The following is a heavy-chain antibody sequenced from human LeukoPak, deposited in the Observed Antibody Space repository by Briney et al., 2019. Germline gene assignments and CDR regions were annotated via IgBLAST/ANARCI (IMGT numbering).Heavy chain of an antibody. V-gene: IGHV1-8*03. CDR1: GYTFTSYD. CDR2: MNPNSGNT. Sequence: ASVKVSCKASGYTFTSYDINWVRQATGQGLEWMGWMNPNSGNTGYAQKFQGRVTITRNTSISTAYMELRSLRSDDTAVYYCARRVDDYGDYDDAFDIWGQGTMVTVSS. CDR3: ARRVDDYGDYDDAFDI. D-gene: IGHD4-17*01. J-gene: IGHJ3*02.